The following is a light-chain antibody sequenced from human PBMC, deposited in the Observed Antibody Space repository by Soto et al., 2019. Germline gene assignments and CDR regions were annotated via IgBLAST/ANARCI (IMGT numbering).Light chain of an antibody. CDR1: SSNIGNNY. CDR3: AAWDSSLRAGV. V-gene: IGLV1-51*01. J-gene: IGLJ2*01. Sequence: QSVLTQPPSVSAAPGQTVTISCSGSSSNIGNNYVSWYQQIPGTAPKLLIYDSDQRPSGIPDRFSASKSGTSATLDIIGLQTGDEADYHCAAWDSSLRAGVFGGGTKLTVL. CDR2: DSD.